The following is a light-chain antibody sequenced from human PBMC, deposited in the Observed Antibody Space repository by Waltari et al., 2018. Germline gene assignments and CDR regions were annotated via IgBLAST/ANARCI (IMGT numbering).Light chain of an antibody. V-gene: IGKV1-6*01. Sequence: AIQMTQSPSSLSASVGDRVTITCRASQGIRNELGWYQQKPGKAPKVLVYAASSLQSGAPTRFSGSGSGTDFTLTISSLQPDDFATYYCLQDYIYPWTFGQGTKVEIK. CDR3: LQDYIYPWT. J-gene: IGKJ1*01. CDR1: QGIRNE. CDR2: AAS.